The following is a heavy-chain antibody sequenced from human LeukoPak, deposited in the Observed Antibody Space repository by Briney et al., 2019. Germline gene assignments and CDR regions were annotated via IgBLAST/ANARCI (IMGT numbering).Heavy chain of an antibody. CDR3: ARDASNWKRWTHFDW. V-gene: IGHV3-48*04. J-gene: IGHJ4*02. CDR2: ITTGSSTI. Sequence: PGGSPRLSCVASGFFFSNYDMNWVRQVPGKGLEWVSYITTGSSTIQYADSVKGRFTVSRDNAKNSVYLQMNNLRAEDTAVYYCARDASNWKRWTHFDWWGQGTLVSVSS. CDR1: GFFFSNYD. D-gene: IGHD1-20*01.